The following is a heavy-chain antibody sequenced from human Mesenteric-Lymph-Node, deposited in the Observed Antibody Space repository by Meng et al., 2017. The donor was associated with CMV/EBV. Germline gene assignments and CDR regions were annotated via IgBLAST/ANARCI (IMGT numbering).Heavy chain of an antibody. CDR3: ARDRNDFWSGYRFDY. D-gene: IGHD3-3*01. CDR1: GGSISSSSYY. Sequence: SETLSLTCTVSGGSISSSSYYWGWIRQPPGKGLEWIGSIYYSGSTYYNPSLKSRVTISVDTSKNQFSLKLSSVTAADTAVYYCARDRNDFWSGYRFDYWGQGTLVTVSS. CDR2: IYYSGST. V-gene: IGHV4-39*07. J-gene: IGHJ4*02.